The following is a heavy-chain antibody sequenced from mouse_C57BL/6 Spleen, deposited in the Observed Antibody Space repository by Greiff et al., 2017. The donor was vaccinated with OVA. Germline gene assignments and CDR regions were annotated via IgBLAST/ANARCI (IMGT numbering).Heavy chain of an antibody. CDR2: IYPGSGST. D-gene: IGHD3-2*02. Sequence: QVQLQQPGAELVKPGASVKMSCKASGYTFTSYWITWVKQRPGQGLEWIGDIYPGSGSTNYNEKFKSKATLTVDTSSSTAYMPLSSLTSEDSAVYYGARETAQATLPFAYGGQGTLGTVS. CDR1: GYTFTSYW. J-gene: IGHJ3*01. V-gene: IGHV1-55*01. CDR3: ARETAQATLPFAY.